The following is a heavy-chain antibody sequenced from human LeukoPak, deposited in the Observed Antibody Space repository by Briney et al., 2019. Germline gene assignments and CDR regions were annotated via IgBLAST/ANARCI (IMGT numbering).Heavy chain of an antibody. V-gene: IGHV3-30*02. Sequence: GGSLRLSCAASGFTFSSYGMHWVRQAPGKGLEWVAFIRYDGSNKYYADSVKGRFTISRDNSKNTLYLQMNSLRAEDTAVYYCAKRDFRGPVGSYMDVWGKGTTVTVSS. CDR2: IRYDGSNK. J-gene: IGHJ6*03. CDR3: AKRDFRGPVGSYMDV. CDR1: GFTFSSYG. D-gene: IGHD1-26*01.